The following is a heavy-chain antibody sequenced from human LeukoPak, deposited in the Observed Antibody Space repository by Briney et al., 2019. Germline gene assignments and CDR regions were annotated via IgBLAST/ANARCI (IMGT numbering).Heavy chain of an antibody. CDR1: GLPFSTYT. D-gene: IGHD1-7*01. Sequence: GGSLRLSCAASGLPFSTYTMNWVRQAPGKGLEWVSSISTSSSYIFYVDSVKGRFTISRDNARNSLYLQMNSLRAEGTAVYYCARAITGTTLHFYYYGVDVWGQGTTVTVSS. CDR2: ISTSSSYI. CDR3: ARAITGTTLHFYYYGVDV. V-gene: IGHV3-21*01. J-gene: IGHJ6*02.